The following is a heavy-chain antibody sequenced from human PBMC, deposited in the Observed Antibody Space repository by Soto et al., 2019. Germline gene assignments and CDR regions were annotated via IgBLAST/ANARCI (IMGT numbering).Heavy chain of an antibody. J-gene: IGHJ4*02. CDR1: GGSFTSNNW. CDR2: IYRTGST. D-gene: IGHD1-7*01. Sequence: RSLTCAVSGGSFTSNNWWTWVRQPPGQGLEWIGEIYRTGSTNYNPSLKSRVTISLDKSENQFSLKVTSLTAADTAVYYCASRDPGTSVDYWGQGTLVTVSS. CDR3: ASRDPGTSVDY. V-gene: IGHV4-4*02.